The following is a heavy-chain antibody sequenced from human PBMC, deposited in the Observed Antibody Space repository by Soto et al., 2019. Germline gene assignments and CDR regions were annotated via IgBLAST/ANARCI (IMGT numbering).Heavy chain of an antibody. V-gene: IGHV3-7*01. CDR3: ARDPIVLMVYAPRDYYYYYGMDV. Sequence: GSLRLSCAASGFTFGSYWMSWVRQAPGKGLEWVANIKQDGGEKYYVDSVKGRFTISRDNAKNSLYLQMNSLRAEDTAVYYCARDPIVLMVYAPRDYYYYYGMDVWGQGTTVTVSS. J-gene: IGHJ6*02. CDR2: IKQDGGEK. CDR1: GFTFGSYW. D-gene: IGHD2-8*01.